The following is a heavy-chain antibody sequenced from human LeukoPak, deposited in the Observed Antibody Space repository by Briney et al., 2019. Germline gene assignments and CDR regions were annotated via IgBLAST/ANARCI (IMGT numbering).Heavy chain of an antibody. J-gene: IGHJ5*02. CDR2: ISAYSANT. V-gene: IGHV1-18*01. CDR1: GYTFTTYG. CDR3: ARDDRDGSWSWFDP. Sequence: ASVKVSCKASGYTFTTYGISWMRQAPGQGPEWMGWISAYSANTNYAQKFQGRVTLTTDTSTSTAYMELRSLTSDDTAVYYCARDDRDGSWSWFDPWGQGTLVTVSS. D-gene: IGHD6-13*01.